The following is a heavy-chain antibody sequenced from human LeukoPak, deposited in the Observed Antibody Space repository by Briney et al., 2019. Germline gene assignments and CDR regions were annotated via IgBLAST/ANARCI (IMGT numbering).Heavy chain of an antibody. CDR1: GFTFSGSA. CDR2: IRSKANSYAT. J-gene: IGHJ6*03. D-gene: IGHD3-10*01. CDR3: TRPPASGIGSYYYYYMDV. V-gene: IGHV3-73*01. Sequence: GGSLRLSCAASGFTFSGSAMHWVRKASGKGLEWVGRIRSKANSYATAYAASVKGRFTISRDDSKNTAYLQMNSLKTEDTAVYYCTRPPASGIGSYYYYYMDVWGKGTTVTVSS.